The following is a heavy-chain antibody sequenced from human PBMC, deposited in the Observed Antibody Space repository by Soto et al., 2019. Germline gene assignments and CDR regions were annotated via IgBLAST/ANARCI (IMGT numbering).Heavy chain of an antibody. CDR1: GGPFTSNNW. CDR2: IYRTGST. Sequence: QVQLQESGPGLVKPSGTLSLTCAVSGGPFTSNNWWTWVRQPPGQGLEWIGEIYRTGSTNYNPSLRSRVTISLDKSENQCSLKVTSLTAADTAVYYCASRDPGTSVDYWGQGTLVTVSS. CDR3: ASRDPGTSVDY. J-gene: IGHJ4*02. D-gene: IGHD1-7*01. V-gene: IGHV4-4*02.